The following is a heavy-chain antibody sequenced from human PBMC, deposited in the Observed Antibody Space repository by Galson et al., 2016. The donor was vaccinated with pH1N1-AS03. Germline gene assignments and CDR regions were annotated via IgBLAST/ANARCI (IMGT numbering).Heavy chain of an antibody. V-gene: IGHV3-30*09. D-gene: IGHD5-12*01. CDR1: GFTFTSSA. J-gene: IGHJ4*02. Sequence: SLRLSCASSGFTFTSSAMHWVRQAPGKGLEWVSIISYDGSHKYYAESVKGRFAISRDNSKSTLYLQMTSLRAEDTALYYCARAFGSGYEAGLLDFWGQGTLVTVSS. CDR3: ARAFGSGYEAGLLDF. CDR2: ISYDGSHK.